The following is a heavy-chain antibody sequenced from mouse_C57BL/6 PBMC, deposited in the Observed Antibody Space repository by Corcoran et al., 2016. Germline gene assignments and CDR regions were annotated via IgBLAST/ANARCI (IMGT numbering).Heavy chain of an antibody. J-gene: IGHJ4*01. CDR2: ISYDGSN. V-gene: IGHV3-6*01. CDR3: ARVPLYYYGPYYAMDY. Sequence: DVQLQESGPGLVKPSQSLSLTCSVTGYSITSGYYWNWIRQFPGNKLEWMGYISYDGSNNYNPSLKNRISINRDTSKNQFFLKFNSVTTEETATYYCARVPLYYYGPYYAMDYWGQGTSVTVSS. CDR1: GYSITSGYY. D-gene: IGHD1-1*01.